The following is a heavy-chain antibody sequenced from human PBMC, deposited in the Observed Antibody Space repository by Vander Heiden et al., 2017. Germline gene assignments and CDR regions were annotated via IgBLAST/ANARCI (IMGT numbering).Heavy chain of an antibody. J-gene: IGHJ4*02. Sequence: EVQLLESGGGLVQPGGSLRLSCAASGFTFSSYALSWVRQAPGKGLEWVSAISGSGGSTYYADSVKGRFTISRDNSKNTLYLQMNSLRAEDTAVYYCAKDQGEYSSIGGLYYFDYWGQGTLVTVSS. CDR2: ISGSGGST. D-gene: IGHD6-6*01. V-gene: IGHV3-23*01. CDR3: AKDQGEYSSIGGLYYFDY. CDR1: GFTFSSYA.